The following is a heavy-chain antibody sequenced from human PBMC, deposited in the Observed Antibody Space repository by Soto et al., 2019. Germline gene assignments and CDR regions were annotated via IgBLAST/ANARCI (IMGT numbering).Heavy chain of an antibody. CDR2: ISVGGRHT. CDR3: AKGKQWELLRGGLFDY. J-gene: IGHJ4*02. Sequence: GGSLRLSCAASGFTFNSYAMSWVRQAPEQGLEWVSGISVGGRHTYYADAVKGRFTISRDNSNNTLFLQMNSLTAGDTAVYYCAKGKQWELLRGGLFDYWGQGTLVTVSS. CDR1: GFTFNSYA. D-gene: IGHD1-26*01. V-gene: IGHV3-23*01.